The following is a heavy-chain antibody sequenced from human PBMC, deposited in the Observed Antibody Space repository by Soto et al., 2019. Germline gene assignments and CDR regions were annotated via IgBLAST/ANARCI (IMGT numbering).Heavy chain of an antibody. J-gene: IGHJ4*02. CDR1: GFSLSTSGVG. CDR3: AHCGYSYGYY. CDR2: IYWDDDK. V-gene: IGHV2-5*02. D-gene: IGHD5-18*01. Sequence: QITLKESGPTLVKPTQTLTLTCTFSGFSLSTSGVGVGWIRQPPGKALEWLALIYWDDDKRYSPSLKSRLTITKDTSKNQVVLTMTNIDPVDTATYYCAHCGYSYGYYWGQGTLVTVSS.